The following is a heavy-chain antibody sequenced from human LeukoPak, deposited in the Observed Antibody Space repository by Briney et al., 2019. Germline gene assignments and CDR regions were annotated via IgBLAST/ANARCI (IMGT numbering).Heavy chain of an antibody. CDR2: IRSKAYGGTA. CDR3: TSDEGEDTSY. Sequence: GGSLRLSCTGSGFIFGDYAMNWVRQAPGKGLEGVGVIRSKAYGGTAEYAASVKGRFTISRDDSKSIAYLQTSSLKTEDTAVYYCTSDEGEDTSYWGQGTLVTVSS. V-gene: IGHV3-49*04. CDR1: GFIFGDYA. D-gene: IGHD1-26*01. J-gene: IGHJ4*02.